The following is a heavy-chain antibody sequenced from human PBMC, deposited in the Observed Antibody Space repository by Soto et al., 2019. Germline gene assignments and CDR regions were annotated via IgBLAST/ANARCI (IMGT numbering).Heavy chain of an antibody. J-gene: IGHJ6*02. CDR1: GGTFSSYA. D-gene: IGHD3-3*01. Sequence: ASVKVSCKASGGTFSSYAISWVRQAPGQGLEWMGGIIPIFGTANYAQKFQGRVTITADESTSTAYMELSSLRSEDTAVYYCARPGRSYDFWSGYYGDYGMDVWG. V-gene: IGHV1-69*13. CDR3: ARPGRSYDFWSGYYGDYGMDV. CDR2: IIPIFGTA.